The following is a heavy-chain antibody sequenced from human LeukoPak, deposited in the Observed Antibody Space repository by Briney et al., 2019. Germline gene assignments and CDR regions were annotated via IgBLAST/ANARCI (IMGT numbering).Heavy chain of an antibody. CDR3: ARDTDYCGGDCYSDY. J-gene: IGHJ4*02. D-gene: IGHD2-21*02. V-gene: IGHV3-7*01. CDR2: IEQDGSEK. Sequence: PGGSLRLSCAASGFTFSSYWMSWVRQAPGKGLEWVANIEQDGSEKYYVDSVKGRFTISRDNAKNSLYLQMNSLRAEDTAVYYCARDTDYCGGDCYSDYWGQGTLVTVSS. CDR1: GFTFSSYW.